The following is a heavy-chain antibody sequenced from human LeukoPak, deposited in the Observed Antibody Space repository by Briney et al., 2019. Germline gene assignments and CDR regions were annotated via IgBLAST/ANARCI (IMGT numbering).Heavy chain of an antibody. CDR1: GGSISSSSYY. V-gene: IGHV4-61*01. CDR2: IYYSGST. CDR3: ARDGAGDWFDP. D-gene: IGHD6-19*01. J-gene: IGHJ5*02. Sequence: SETLSLTCTVSGGSISSSSYYWSWIRQPPGKGLEWIGYIYYSGSTNYNPSLKSRVTISVDTSKNQFSLKLSSVTAADTAVYYCARDGAGDWFDPWGQGTLVTVSS.